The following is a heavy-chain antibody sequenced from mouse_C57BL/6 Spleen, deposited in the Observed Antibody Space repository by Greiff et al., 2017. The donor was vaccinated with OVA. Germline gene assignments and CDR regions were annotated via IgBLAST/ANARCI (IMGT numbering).Heavy chain of an antibody. CDR1: GYTFTSYT. CDR2: INPSSGYT. J-gene: IGHJ2*01. CDR3: ARSPKNFFDY. V-gene: IGHV1-4*01. Sequence: VKLQQSGAELARPGASVKMSCKASGYTFTSYTMHWVKQRPGQGLEWIGYINPSSGYTKYNQKFKDKATLTADKSSSTAYMQLSSLTSEDSAVYYCARSPKNFFDYWGQGTTLTVSS.